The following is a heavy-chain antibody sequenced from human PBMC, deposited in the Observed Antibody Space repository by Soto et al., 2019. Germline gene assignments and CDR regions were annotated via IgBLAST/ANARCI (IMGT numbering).Heavy chain of an antibody. V-gene: IGHV4-59*11. CDR2: IFHSGIT. Sequence: SETLSLTCTISGDSFSNHYWTWIRQSPGKGLEWIGYIFHSGITDYNPSVKSRVTISIDKSRNLFSLNLTSVTAADTAVYYCARDRYFYDSRGYYRTLDSWGQGTLVTVSS. D-gene: IGHD3-22*01. CDR3: ARDRYFYDSRGYYRTLDS. CDR1: GDSFSNHY. J-gene: IGHJ5*01.